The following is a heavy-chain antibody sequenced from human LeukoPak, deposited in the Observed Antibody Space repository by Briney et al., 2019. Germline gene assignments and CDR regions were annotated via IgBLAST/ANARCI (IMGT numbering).Heavy chain of an antibody. CDR3: ATAGYSYGGGAFDI. Sequence: KTSETLSLTCTVSGGSISSGGYYWSWIRQHPGKGLECIGYIYYSGSTYYNPSLKSRVTISVGTSKNQFSLKLSSVTAADTAVYYCATAGYSYGGGAFDIWGQGTMVTVSS. CDR1: GGSISSGGYY. CDR2: IYYSGST. J-gene: IGHJ3*02. D-gene: IGHD5-18*01. V-gene: IGHV4-31*03.